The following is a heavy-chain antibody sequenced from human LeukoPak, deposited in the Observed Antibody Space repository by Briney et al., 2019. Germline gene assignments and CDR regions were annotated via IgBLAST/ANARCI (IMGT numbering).Heavy chain of an antibody. CDR3: ARVDYSVDY. Sequence: KSSETLSLTCTVSGGSISSSSYYWGWIRQPPGKGLEWIGSIYYSGSTYYNPSLKSRVTISVDTSKNQFSLKLSSVTAADTAVYYCARVDYSVDYWGQGTLVTVSS. J-gene: IGHJ4*02. D-gene: IGHD4-11*01. V-gene: IGHV4-39*07. CDR2: IYYSGST. CDR1: GGSISSSSYY.